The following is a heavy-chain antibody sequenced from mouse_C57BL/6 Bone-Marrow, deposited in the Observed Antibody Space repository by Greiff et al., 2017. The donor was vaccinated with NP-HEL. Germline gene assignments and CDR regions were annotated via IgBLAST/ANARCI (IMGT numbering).Heavy chain of an antibody. V-gene: IGHV1-81*01. CDR1: GYTFTSYG. J-gene: IGHJ3*01. CDR3: ARYGYDWFAY. Sequence: VMLVESGAELARPGASVKLSCKASGYTFTSYGISWVKQRTGQGLEWIGEIYPRSGNTYYNEKFKGKATLTADKSSSTAYMELRSLTSEDSAVYFCARYGYDWFAYWGQGTLVTVSA. D-gene: IGHD2-2*01. CDR2: IYPRSGNT.